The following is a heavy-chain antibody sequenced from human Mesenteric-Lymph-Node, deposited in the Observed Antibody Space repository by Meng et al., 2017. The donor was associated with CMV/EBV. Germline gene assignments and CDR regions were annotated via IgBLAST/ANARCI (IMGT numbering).Heavy chain of an antibody. CDR1: VLIITSYC. D-gene: IGHD3-3*01. Sequence: VQLVESGGGLVQPGGCFRLSCVEAVLIITSYCMQWVRQVPGEGRVWFTRINNDGGITYSADSVKGRFTISRDNAKNTLYLQMSGLRADDTAVYYCIRDIVGKRDDWGQGTLVTVSS. CDR3: IRDIVGKRDD. CDR2: INNDGGIT. V-gene: IGHV3-74*01. J-gene: IGHJ4*02.